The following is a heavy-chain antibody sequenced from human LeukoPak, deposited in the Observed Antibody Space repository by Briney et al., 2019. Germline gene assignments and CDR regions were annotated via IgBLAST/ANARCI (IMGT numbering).Heavy chain of an antibody. V-gene: IGHV3-7*01. J-gene: IGHJ3*01. CDR3: ARGFDGANAFDL. CDR2: IKQDGSQK. CDR1: KFIINDYW. Sequence: HPGGSLRLSCKASKFIINDYWMNWVRQAPGKGLEWVANIKQDGSQKYYVDSVKGRFTISRDNAKNSVYLQMNSLRAEDTAVYYCARGFDGANAFDLWGQGTLVTVSS.